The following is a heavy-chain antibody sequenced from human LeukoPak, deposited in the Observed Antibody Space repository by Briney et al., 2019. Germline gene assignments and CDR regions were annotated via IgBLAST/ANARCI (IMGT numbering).Heavy chain of an antibody. CDR2: IYTSGST. V-gene: IGHV4-4*07. J-gene: IGHJ4*02. D-gene: IGHD3-10*01. CDR1: GDSISSFY. CDR3: ARQYYYGSGDLDY. Sequence: SEALSLTCTVSGDSISSFYWTWIRQPAGKGLEWIGRIYTSGSTNYNPSLKSRVTISVDTSKNQFSLKLSSVTAADTAVYYCARQYYYGSGDLDYWGQGTLVTVSS.